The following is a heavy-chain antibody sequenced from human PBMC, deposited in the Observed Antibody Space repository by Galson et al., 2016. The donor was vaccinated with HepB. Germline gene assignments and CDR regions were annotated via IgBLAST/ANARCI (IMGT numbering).Heavy chain of an antibody. Sequence: SVKVSCKASGYNFTNYYMHWVRQAPGQGLEWMGIINPTTGNTYYAQNIQDRVTMTGDTSTRIVYLALGSLRPEDAAVKYCARGPTNDYDSSGYYYRWFDPWGQGTLVTVSS. CDR3: ARGPTNDYDSSGYYYRWFDP. CDR1: GYNFTNYY. J-gene: IGHJ5*02. CDR2: INPTTGNT. V-gene: IGHV1-46*01. D-gene: IGHD3-22*01.